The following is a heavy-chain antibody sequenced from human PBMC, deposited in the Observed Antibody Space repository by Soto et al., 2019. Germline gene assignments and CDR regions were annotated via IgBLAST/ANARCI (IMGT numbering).Heavy chain of an antibody. CDR3: AKDYRDIVVVVAAALQGHDAFDI. CDR1: GFTFSSYS. V-gene: IGHV3-23*01. D-gene: IGHD2-15*01. Sequence: PVGSLRLSCAASGFTFSSYSMNWVRQAPGKGLEWVSSISGSSGNTYYADSVKGRFTISRDNAKNTLYLQMNSLRAEDTAVYYCAKDYRDIVVVVAAALQGHDAFDIWGQGTMVTVSS. CDR2: ISGSSGNT. J-gene: IGHJ3*02.